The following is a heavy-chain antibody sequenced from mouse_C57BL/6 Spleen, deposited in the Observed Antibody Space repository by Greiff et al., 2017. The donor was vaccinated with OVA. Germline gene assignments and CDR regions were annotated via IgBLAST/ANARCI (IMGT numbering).Heavy chain of an antibody. Sequence: DVKLQESGPGLVKPSQSLSLTCSVTGYSITSGYYWNWIRQFPGNKLEWMGYISYDGSNNYNPSLKNRISITRDTSKNQFFLKLNSVTTEDTATYYCARGRANWALDYWGQGTTLTVSS. CDR1: GYSITSGYY. CDR3: ARGRANWALDY. V-gene: IGHV3-6*01. CDR2: ISYDGSN. J-gene: IGHJ2*01. D-gene: IGHD4-1*01.